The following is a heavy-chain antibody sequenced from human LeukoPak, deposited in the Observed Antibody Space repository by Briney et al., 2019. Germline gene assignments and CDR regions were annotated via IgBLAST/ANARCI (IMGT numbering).Heavy chain of an antibody. D-gene: IGHD3-10*01. Sequence: PSETLSLTCTVSGGSISSYYWSWIRQPPGKGLEWIGYIYYSGSTNYNPSLKSRVTISLDTSKNQISLKLSSVTAADTAVYYCARGDYFISGNYYVFDYWGQGTLVTVSS. J-gene: IGHJ4*02. CDR3: ARGDYFISGNYYVFDY. CDR2: IYYSGST. CDR1: GGSISSYY. V-gene: IGHV4-59*01.